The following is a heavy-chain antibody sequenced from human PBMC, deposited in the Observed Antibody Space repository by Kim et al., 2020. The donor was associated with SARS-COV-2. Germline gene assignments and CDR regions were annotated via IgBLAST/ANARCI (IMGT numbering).Heavy chain of an antibody. CDR2: ISDIGGSL. J-gene: IGHJ2*01. V-gene: IGHV3-23*01. Sequence: GGSLRLSCAASGFTFSTFAMSWVRQAPGKGLEWVSAISDIGGSLNYADSVKGRFTISRDNSKNTVYLQMNSLRGEDTAVYYCVKDAGGRLHRWCFDYWGRGTLVTVSS. D-gene: IGHD3-16*01. CDR3: VKDAGGRLHRWCFDY. CDR1: GFTFSTFA.